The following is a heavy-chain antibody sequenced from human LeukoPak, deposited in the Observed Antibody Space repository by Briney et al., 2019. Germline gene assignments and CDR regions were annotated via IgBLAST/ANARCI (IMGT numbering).Heavy chain of an antibody. V-gene: IGHV3-23*01. CDR1: GFTFSSYA. CDR3: AKVTPLGLFDY. D-gene: IGHD7-27*01. Sequence: PGASLRLSCAASGFTFSSYAMNWVRQAPGKGLDWVSANSGSGGSTYYADSVKGRFTISRDNSKNTLYLQMDSLRAEDTAVYSCAKVTPLGLFDYWGQGTLVTVSS. J-gene: IGHJ4*02. CDR2: NSGSGGST.